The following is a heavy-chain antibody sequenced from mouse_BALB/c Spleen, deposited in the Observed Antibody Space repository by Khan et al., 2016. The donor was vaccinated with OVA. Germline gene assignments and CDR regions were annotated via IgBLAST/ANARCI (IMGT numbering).Heavy chain of an antibody. D-gene: IGHD1-3*01. V-gene: IGHV1-20*02. J-gene: IGHJ2*01. Sequence: MQLEESGPELVKPGASVKISCKASGYSFTGYFMNWVMQSHGKSLEWIGRINPHIGETLYNQKFKGKATLTVDESSRTAYMELRSLASEDSAVYSCAEKSGSDFSYWGQGTTLTVSS. CDR3: AEKSGSDFSY. CDR1: GYSFTGYF. CDR2: INPHIGET.